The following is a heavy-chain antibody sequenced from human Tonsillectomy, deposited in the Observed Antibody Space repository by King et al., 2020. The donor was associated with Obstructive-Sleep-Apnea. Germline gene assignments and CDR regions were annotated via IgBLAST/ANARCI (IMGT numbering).Heavy chain of an antibody. CDR3: ARLDTAMIPFDP. J-gene: IGHJ5*02. Sequence: VQLQESGPGLVEPSETLSLTCTVSGGSINFYYWSWIRQPPGKGLEWIVYIYYSGSTNSNPSLTSRVTITVDTSKNQFSLQLTSVTAADTAVYYCARLDTAMIPFDPWGQGTLVTVSS. CDR1: GGSINFYY. D-gene: IGHD5-18*01. CDR2: IYYSGST. V-gene: IGHV4-59*08.